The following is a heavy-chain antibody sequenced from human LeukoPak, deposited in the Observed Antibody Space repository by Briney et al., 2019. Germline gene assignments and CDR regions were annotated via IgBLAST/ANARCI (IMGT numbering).Heavy chain of an antibody. Sequence: GGSLRLSCVASGFTFNDYGMHWVRRAPGRGLEWVAFIRYDGSSKYYPESVQGRFTISRDNSKNTLHLDMNNLTPEDTGFYYCAKVNSFWFHSWGQGTRVTVAS. CDR1: GFTFNDYG. J-gene: IGHJ5*01. D-gene: IGHD2-21*01. CDR3: AKVNSFWFHS. CDR2: IRYDGSSK. V-gene: IGHV3-30*02.